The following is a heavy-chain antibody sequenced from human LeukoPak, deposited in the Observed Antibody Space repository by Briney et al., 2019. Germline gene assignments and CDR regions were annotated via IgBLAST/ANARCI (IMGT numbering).Heavy chain of an antibody. V-gene: IGHV4-59*01. Sequence: SETLSLTCTVSGGSISSYYWSWIRQPPGKGLEWIGYIFYSGITNYNPSLKSRVTISVDASKNQFFLKLSSVTAADTAVYYCAGLTWRDTADAFDIWGQGTMVTVSS. CDR1: GGSISSYY. CDR3: AGLTWRDTADAFDI. J-gene: IGHJ3*02. CDR2: IFYSGIT. D-gene: IGHD4/OR15-4a*01.